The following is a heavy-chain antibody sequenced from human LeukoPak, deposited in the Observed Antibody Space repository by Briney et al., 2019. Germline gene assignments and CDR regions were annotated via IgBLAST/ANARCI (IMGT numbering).Heavy chain of an antibody. CDR2: FYYNGFI. J-gene: IGHJ5*02. V-gene: IGHV4-39*01. D-gene: IGHD3-10*01. Sequence: PSETLSLTCTVSGGSISSSDFLWAWVRQPPGKGLEWIGDFYYNGFISYNPSLKSRVTISVDTSKNRFSLNLTSVTTTDTAVYYCVRRIYLSARVDPWGQGTLVTVSS. CDR1: GGSISSSDFL. CDR3: VRRIYLSARVDP.